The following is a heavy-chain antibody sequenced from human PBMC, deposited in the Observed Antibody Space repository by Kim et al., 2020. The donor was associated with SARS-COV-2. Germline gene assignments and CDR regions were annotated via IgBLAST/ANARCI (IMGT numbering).Heavy chain of an antibody. CDR1: GYSFTSYW. Sequence: GESLKISCKGSGYSFTSYWISWLRQLPGHFLDFMWIIDPSDSYTNYSPSFQGHVTISADKSISTAYLQWSSLKASDTAMYYCARHRGGYYGSGSYEDYWGPGTLVTVSS. CDR3: ARHRGGYYGSGSYEDY. D-gene: IGHD3-10*01. V-gene: IGHV5-10-1*01. J-gene: IGHJ4*02. CDR2: IDPSDSYT.